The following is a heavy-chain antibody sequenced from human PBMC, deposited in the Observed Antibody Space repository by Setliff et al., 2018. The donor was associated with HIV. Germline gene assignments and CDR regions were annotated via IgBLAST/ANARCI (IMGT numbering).Heavy chain of an antibody. V-gene: IGHV3-66*01. J-gene: IGHJ4*02. CDR2: IYSGGST. D-gene: IGHD3-22*01. CDR1: GFTFSSYS. Sequence: LRLSCAASGFTFSSYSMNWVRQAPGEGLEWVSVIYSGGSTYYADPVKGRFTISRDNSKNTLYLQMNSLRAEDTAVYYCARVSDSSGYYYEGYFDYWGQGTLVTVSS. CDR3: ARVSDSSGYYYEGYFDY.